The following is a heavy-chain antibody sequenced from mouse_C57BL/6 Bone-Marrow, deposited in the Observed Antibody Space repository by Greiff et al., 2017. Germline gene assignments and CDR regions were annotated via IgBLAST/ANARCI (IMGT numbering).Heavy chain of an antibody. D-gene: IGHD4-1*01. CDR2: ISDGGSYT. Sequence: EVNVVESGGGLVKPGGSLKLSCAASGFTFSSYAMSWVRQTPEKRLEWVATISDGGSYTYYPDNVKGRFTISRDNAKNNLYLQMSHLKSEDTAMYYCARQVWTGTFAYWGQGTLGTVSA. J-gene: IGHJ3*01. CDR1: GFTFSSYA. V-gene: IGHV5-4*03. CDR3: ARQVWTGTFAY.